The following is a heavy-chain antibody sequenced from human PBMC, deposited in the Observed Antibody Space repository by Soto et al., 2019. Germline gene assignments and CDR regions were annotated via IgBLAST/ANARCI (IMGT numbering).Heavy chain of an antibody. CDR2: ISAYNGNT. CDR3: ARVSPDYDYVWGSYRTIDY. CDR1: GYTFTSYG. J-gene: IGHJ4*02. Sequence: QVQLVHSGAEVKKPGASVKVSCKASGYTFTSYGISWVRQAPGQGLEWMGWISAYNGNTNYAQKLQGSVTMTTDTSTSTAYVELRSLRSGDTAVYYCARVSPDYDYVWGSYRTIDYWGQGTLVTVSS. V-gene: IGHV1-18*01. D-gene: IGHD3-16*02.